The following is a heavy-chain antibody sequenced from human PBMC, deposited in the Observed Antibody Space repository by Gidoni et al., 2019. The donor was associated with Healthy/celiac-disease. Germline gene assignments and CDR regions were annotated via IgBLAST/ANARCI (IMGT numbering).Heavy chain of an antibody. CDR1: GGSISSYY. J-gene: IGHJ6*03. D-gene: IGHD2-15*01. Sequence: QVQLQESGPGLVKPSETLSLTCTVSGGSISSYYWSWIRQPPGKGLEWIGYIYYSGSTNYNPSLKSRVTISVDTSKNQFSLKLSSVTAADTAVYYCARKVARHEGYYYMDVWGKGTTVTVSS. CDR2: IYYSGST. CDR3: ARKVARHEGYYYMDV. V-gene: IGHV4-59*01.